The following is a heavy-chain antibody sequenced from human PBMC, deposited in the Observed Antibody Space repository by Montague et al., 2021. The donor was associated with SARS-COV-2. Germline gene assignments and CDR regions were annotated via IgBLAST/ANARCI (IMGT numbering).Heavy chain of an antibody. CDR1: GGSFSDYH. CDR2: INYGGST. V-gene: IGHV4-34*01. J-gene: IGHJ4*02. CDR3: ARGAPGY. Sequence: SETLSLTCAVYGGSFSDYHWTWTRQSPGEGLEWIGQINYGGSTKYNPSLKSRVTISIDTSKNQSSLKLTSVTAADTAVYYCARGAPGYWGQGTLVTVSS. D-gene: IGHD1-1*01.